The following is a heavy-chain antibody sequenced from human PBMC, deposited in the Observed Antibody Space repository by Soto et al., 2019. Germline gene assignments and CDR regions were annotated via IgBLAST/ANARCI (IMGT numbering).Heavy chain of an antibody. CDR3: ARDETVRTVTTIMWDNWFDP. CDR1: GXTFTSYG. J-gene: IGHJ5*02. D-gene: IGHD4-4*01. V-gene: IGHV1-18*01. Sequence: ASVKVSCKASGXTFTSYGISWVRQAPGQGLEWMGWISAYNGNTNCAQKLQGRVTMTTDTSTSTAYMELRSLRSDDTAVYYCARDETVRTVTTIMWDNWFDPWGQGTLVTVSS. CDR2: ISAYNGNT.